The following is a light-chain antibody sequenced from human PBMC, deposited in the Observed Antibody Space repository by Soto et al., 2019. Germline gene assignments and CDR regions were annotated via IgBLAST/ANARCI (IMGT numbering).Light chain of an antibody. CDR3: QQYNDYSWT. CDR2: KAS. V-gene: IGKV1-5*03. J-gene: IGKJ1*01. CDR1: QSISAW. Sequence: DIQMTQSPSTLPASVGDRVIINCRASQSISAWLAWYQQKPGKAPILLIYKASTLEIGVPSRFSGSGSGTEFTLTISSLQPDDVATYYCQQYNDYSWTFGQGTKVEIK.